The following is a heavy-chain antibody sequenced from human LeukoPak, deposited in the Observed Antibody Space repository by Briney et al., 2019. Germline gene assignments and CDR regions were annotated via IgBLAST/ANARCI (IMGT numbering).Heavy chain of an antibody. CDR2: IYYSGST. CDR1: GGSISSYY. D-gene: IGHD4-17*01. Sequence: SETLSLTCTVSGGSISSYYWSWIRQPPGKGLEWIGYIYYSGSTNYNPSLKSRVTISVDTSKNQFSLKLSSVTAADTAVYYCARDYGDYFDYWGQGTLVTVSS. V-gene: IGHV4-59*01. CDR3: ARDYGDYFDY. J-gene: IGHJ4*02.